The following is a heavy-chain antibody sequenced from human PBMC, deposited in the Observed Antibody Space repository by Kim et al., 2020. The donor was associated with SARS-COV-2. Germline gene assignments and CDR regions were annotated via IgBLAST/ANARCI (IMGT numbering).Heavy chain of an antibody. CDR1: GGSFSGYY. V-gene: IGHV4-34*01. Sequence: SETLSLTCAVYGGSFSGYYWSWIRQPPGKGLEWIGEINHSGSTNYNPSLKSRVTISVDTSKNQFSLKLSSVTAADTAVYYCANRELQLWFGEMFAFDIWGQGTMVTVSS. CDR3: ANRELQLWFGEMFAFDI. D-gene: IGHD3-10*01. CDR2: INHSGST. J-gene: IGHJ3*02.